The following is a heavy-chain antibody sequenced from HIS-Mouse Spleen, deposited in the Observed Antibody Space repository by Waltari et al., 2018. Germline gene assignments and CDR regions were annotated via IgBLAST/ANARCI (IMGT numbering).Heavy chain of an antibody. Sequence: QLQLQESGPGLVKPSETLSLTCTVSGGSISSSSYYWGWIRQPPGKGLEWIGSIYYSGRTYSNPALKSRVTISVDTSKNQFSLKLSSVTAADTAVYYCARDGEYSSNWFDPWGQGTLVTVSS. CDR1: GGSISSSSYY. D-gene: IGHD6-6*01. J-gene: IGHJ5*02. V-gene: IGHV4-39*07. CDR3: ARDGEYSSNWFDP. CDR2: IYYSGRT.